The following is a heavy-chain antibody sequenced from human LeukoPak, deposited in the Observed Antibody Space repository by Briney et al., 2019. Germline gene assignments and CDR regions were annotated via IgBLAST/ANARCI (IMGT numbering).Heavy chain of an antibody. CDR2: ISGSGGST. Sequence: PGESLRLSCAASGFTFSSYAMSWVRQAPGKGLEWVSAISGSGGSTYYADSVKGRFTISRDNSKSTLYLQMNSLRAEDTAVYYCANLVRLYNYFDYWGQGTLVTVSS. J-gene: IGHJ4*02. V-gene: IGHV3-23*01. D-gene: IGHD4-23*01. CDR3: ANLVRLYNYFDY. CDR1: GFTFSSYA.